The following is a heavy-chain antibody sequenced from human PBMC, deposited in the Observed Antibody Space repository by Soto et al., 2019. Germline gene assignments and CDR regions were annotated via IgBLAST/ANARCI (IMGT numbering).Heavy chain of an antibody. Sequence: LETLSLTCDVSGYAISRGFYWAWIRQPPGKRLEWIGNIYHTGTTYYNPSLKSRVTMSVDTSKNQFSLRLSSVTAADTAVFYCARVRTVGMSGSAGDSWGQGTLVTVSS. J-gene: IGHJ4*02. D-gene: IGHD1-1*01. CDR3: ARVRTVGMSGSAGDS. CDR2: IYHTGTT. V-gene: IGHV4-38-2*01. CDR1: GYAISRGFY.